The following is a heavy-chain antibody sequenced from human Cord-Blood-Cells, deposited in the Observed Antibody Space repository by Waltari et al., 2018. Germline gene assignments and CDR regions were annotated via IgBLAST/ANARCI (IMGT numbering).Heavy chain of an antibody. Sequence: QLQLQESGPGLVKPSETLSLTCTVSGGSISSSSYYWGWIRQPPGKGLEWIGSIYYSGSTYYNPSLKSRVTISVDTSKNQFSLKLSSVTAADTAVYYCARHGRAIAARLAFDIWGQGTMVTVSS. CDR3: ARHGRAIAARLAFDI. V-gene: IGHV4-39*01. D-gene: IGHD6-6*01. CDR1: GGSISSSSYY. J-gene: IGHJ3*02. CDR2: IYYSGST.